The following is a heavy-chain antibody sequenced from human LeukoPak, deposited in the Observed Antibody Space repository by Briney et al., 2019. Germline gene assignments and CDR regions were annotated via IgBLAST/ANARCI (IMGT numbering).Heavy chain of an antibody. Sequence: GASVKVSCKVSGYTLTELSMHWVRQAPGKGLEWMGGFDPEDGETIYAQKFQGRVTMTEDTSTDPAYMELSSLRSEDTAVYYCATTIKDYYGSGSFFDYWGQGTLVTVSS. J-gene: IGHJ4*02. CDR3: ATTIKDYYGSGSFFDY. V-gene: IGHV1-24*01. D-gene: IGHD3-10*01. CDR1: GYTLTELS. CDR2: FDPEDGET.